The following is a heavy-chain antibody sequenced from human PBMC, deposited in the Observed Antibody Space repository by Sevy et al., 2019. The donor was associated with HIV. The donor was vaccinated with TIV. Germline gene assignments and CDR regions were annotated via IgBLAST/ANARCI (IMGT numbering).Heavy chain of an antibody. D-gene: IGHD5-12*01. V-gene: IGHV3-48*02. CDR2: ISSSSTTI. J-gene: IGHJ4*02. CDR3: ARGYTGYDVGPLDY. Sequence: GGSLRLSCAASGFTFSSYSMNWVRQAPGKGLEWVSYISSSSTTIYYADSVKGRFTISRDNAKNSLYLQMNSLRDEDTAVYYWARGYTGYDVGPLDYWGQGTLVTVSS. CDR1: GFTFSSYS.